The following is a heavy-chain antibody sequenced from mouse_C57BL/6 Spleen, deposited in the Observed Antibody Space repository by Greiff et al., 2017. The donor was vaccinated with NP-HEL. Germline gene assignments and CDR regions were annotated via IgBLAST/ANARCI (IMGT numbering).Heavy chain of an antibody. CDR3: AITTVVASYYYAMDY. D-gene: IGHD1-1*01. V-gene: IGHV1-55*01. Sequence: QQSGAELVKPGASVKMSCKASGYTFTSYWITWVKQRPGQGLEWIGDIYPGSGSTNYNEKFKSKATLTVDTSSSTAYMQLSSLTSEDSAVYYCAITTVVASYYYAMDYWGQGTSVTVSS. J-gene: IGHJ4*01. CDR2: IYPGSGST. CDR1: GYTFTSYW.